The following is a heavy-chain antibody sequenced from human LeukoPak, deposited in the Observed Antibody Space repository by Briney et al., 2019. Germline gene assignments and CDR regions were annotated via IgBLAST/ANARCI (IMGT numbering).Heavy chain of an antibody. Sequence: ASETLSLTCTVSGGSISSFQWSWIRQPPGKGLEWIGYISDSGSPDYNPSLKSRITISLHTSMSQFSLKVTSVTAADTAVYYCARQSRSGGPGDYWGQGTLVTVSS. V-gene: IGHV4-59*08. J-gene: IGHJ4*02. CDR3: ARQSRSGGPGDY. CDR1: GGSISSFQ. CDR2: ISDSGSP. D-gene: IGHD2-15*01.